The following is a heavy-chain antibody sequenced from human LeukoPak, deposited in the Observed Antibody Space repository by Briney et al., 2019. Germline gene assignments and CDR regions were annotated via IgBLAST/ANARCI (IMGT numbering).Heavy chain of an antibody. D-gene: IGHD3-10*01. CDR3: ARDGHVRDYYRSGIDY. CDR2: ISAYNGNT. Sequence: ASVKVSCRASGYTFTSYGISWVRQAPGQGLEWMGWISAYNGNTNYAQKLQGRVTMTTDTSTNTAYMDLRSLRFDDTAVYYCARDGHVRDYYRSGIDYWGQGTLVTVSS. V-gene: IGHV1-18*01. J-gene: IGHJ4*02. CDR1: GYTFTSYG.